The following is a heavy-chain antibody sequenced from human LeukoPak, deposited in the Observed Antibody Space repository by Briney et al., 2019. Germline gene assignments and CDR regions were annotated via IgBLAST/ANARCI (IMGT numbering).Heavy chain of an antibody. CDR2: IYHSGST. V-gene: IGHV4-30-2*01. CDR3: ARAGKDTAMVIFDY. Sequence: SETLSLTCTVSGGSISSGGYYWSWIRQPPGKGLEWIGYIYHSGSTYYNPSLKSRVTISVDRSKNQFSLKLSSVTAADTAVYYCARAGKDTAMVIFDYWGQGTLVTVSS. D-gene: IGHD5-18*01. CDR1: GGSISSGGYY. J-gene: IGHJ4*02.